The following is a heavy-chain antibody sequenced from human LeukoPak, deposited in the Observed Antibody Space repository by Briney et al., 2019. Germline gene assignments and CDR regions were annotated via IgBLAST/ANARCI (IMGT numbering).Heavy chain of an antibody. Sequence: GGSLRLSCAASGFTFGSYAMSWVRQAPGKGLEWVSTISGSGTYTYYADSVKGRFTISRDNSKNTLYLQMNSLRAEDTAVYYCAKYFASGSYYKLPHWGQGTLVTVSS. CDR1: GFTFGSYA. CDR2: ISGSGTYT. J-gene: IGHJ1*01. V-gene: IGHV3-23*01. CDR3: AKYFASGSYYKLPH. D-gene: IGHD3-10*01.